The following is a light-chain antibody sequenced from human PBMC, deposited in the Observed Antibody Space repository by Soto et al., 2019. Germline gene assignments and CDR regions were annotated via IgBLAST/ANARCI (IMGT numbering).Light chain of an antibody. CDR1: SSDVGGYNY. V-gene: IGLV2-14*03. Sequence: QSVLTQPASVSGSPGQSITISCTGTSSDVGGYNYVSWYQQHPGKAPKLMIYEVSNRPSGVSNRFSGSKSGNTASLTISGLQAEDEADYYCGSYTGGSTVVFGGGTKLTVL. CDR2: EVS. J-gene: IGLJ2*01. CDR3: GSYTGGSTVV.